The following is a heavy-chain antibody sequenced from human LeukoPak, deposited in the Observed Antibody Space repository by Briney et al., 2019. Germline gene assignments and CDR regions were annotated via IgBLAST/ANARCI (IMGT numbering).Heavy chain of an antibody. CDR3: ARFAFSSLRLDY. V-gene: IGHV4-61*02. CDR2: IYTDGIT. CDR1: GASISANNYY. Sequence: SETLSLTCNVSGASISANNYYWTWIRQPAGKGLEWIGRIYTDGITNYSPSLKSRVTIFLDKPKNQFSLKLTSMTAADTAVYYCARFAFSSLRLDYWGQGAKVIVSS. D-gene: IGHD3-16*01. J-gene: IGHJ4*02.